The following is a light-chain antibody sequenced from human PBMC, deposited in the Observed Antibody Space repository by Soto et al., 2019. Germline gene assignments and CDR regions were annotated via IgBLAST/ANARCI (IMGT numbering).Light chain of an antibody. Sequence: EIVLTQSPGTLSLSPGERATLSCRAIQSVSSSYLAWYQQKPGQAPRLLIYGASSRATGIPDRFSGSGSGTDFTLTISRLEPEDFAVYYCHQYGGSPRTLGQGTKVEIK. CDR2: GAS. V-gene: IGKV3-20*01. J-gene: IGKJ1*01. CDR3: HQYGGSPRT. CDR1: QSVSSSY.